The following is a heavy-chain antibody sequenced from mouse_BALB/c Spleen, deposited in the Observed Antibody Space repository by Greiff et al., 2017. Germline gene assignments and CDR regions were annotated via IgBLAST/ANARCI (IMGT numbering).Heavy chain of an antibody. CDR1: GFTFSSYG. V-gene: IGHV5-6*01. J-gene: IGHJ3*01. CDR3: ARGDGYYVSFAY. D-gene: IGHD2-3*01. Sequence: EVKVVESGGDLVKPGGSLKLSCAASGFTFSSYGMSWVRQTPDKRLEWVATISSGGSYTYYPDSVKGRFTISRDNAKNNLYLQMSSLKSEDTAMYYCARGDGYYVSFAYWGQGTLVTVSA. CDR2: ISSGGSYT.